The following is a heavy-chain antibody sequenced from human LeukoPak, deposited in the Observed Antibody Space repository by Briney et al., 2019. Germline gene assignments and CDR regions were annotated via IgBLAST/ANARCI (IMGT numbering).Heavy chain of an antibody. D-gene: IGHD5/OR15-5a*01. J-gene: IGHJ5*02. V-gene: IGHV1-2*02. CDR3: ATSSSVTHTRDP. CDR1: GYGFSDVY. CDR2: INPHSGAT. Sequence: ASVKVSCKASGYGFSDVYFNWVRQAPGQGLEWMGWINPHSGATNYAQRFQGRVSMDASFHTAYMELSRLTSDDTAVYYCATSSSVTHTRDPWGQGTLVTVSS.